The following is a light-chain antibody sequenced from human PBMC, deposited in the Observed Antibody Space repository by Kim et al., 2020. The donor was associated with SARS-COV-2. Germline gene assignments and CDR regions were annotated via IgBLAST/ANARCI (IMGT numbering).Light chain of an antibody. Sequence: VTISCTRSSGSIASNYVQWYQQRPGSAPTTVIYEDNQRPSGVPDRFSGSIDSSSNSASLTISGLKTEDEADYYCQSYDSSRGIWVFGGGTQLTVL. V-gene: IGLV6-57*03. CDR1: SGSIASNY. CDR2: EDN. CDR3: QSYDSSRGIWV. J-gene: IGLJ3*02.